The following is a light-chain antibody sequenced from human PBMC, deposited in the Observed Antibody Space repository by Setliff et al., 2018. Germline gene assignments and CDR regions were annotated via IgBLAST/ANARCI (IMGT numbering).Light chain of an antibody. CDR1: SSNIGTKT. CDR2: RDS. Sequence: QSALTQPPSASGTPGQRVTISCSGSSSNIGTKTVNWYQQLPGVAPKLLIHRDSQRPSGVPDRFSGSKSGNTASLTVSGLQADDEADYFCCSYAASYNPYVFGSGTKATVL. J-gene: IGLJ1*01. V-gene: IGLV1-44*01. CDR3: CSYAASYNPYV.